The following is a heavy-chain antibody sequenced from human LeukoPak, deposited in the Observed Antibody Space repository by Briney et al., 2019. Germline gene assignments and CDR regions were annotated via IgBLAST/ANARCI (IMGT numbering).Heavy chain of an antibody. Sequence: SETLSLTCIVSGGSIGSYYWSWIRQPPGKGLEWIGYVYYSGTTNYTPSLKSRVTMSVDTSKNQFSLKLRSVTAADTAVYYCARHSGFASGRGEVDSWGQGSLVTVSS. CDR3: ARHSGFASGRGEVDS. CDR1: GGSIGSYY. D-gene: IGHD3-10*01. CDR2: VYYSGTT. V-gene: IGHV4-59*08. J-gene: IGHJ4*02.